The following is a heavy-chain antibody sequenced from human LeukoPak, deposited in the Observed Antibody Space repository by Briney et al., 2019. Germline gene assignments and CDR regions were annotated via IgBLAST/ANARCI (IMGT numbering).Heavy chain of an antibody. D-gene: IGHD3-16*01. CDR2: IGSAGDT. Sequence: GGSLRLSCAASGYTFRTYDMHWVRQATGKGLEWVSSIGSAGDTYYAGSVKGRFTISRENVKNSLYLQMNSLRDVDTAVYYCVRGGDIGFDYWGQGTLVTVSS. CDR1: GYTFRTYD. J-gene: IGHJ4*02. V-gene: IGHV3-13*01. CDR3: VRGGDIGFDY.